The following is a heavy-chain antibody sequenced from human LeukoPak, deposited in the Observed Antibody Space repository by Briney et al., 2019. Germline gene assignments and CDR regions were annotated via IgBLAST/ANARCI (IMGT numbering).Heavy chain of an antibody. V-gene: IGHV3-21*04. CDR1: GFTFSSYA. J-gene: IGHJ5*02. CDR2: ISSSSTSI. D-gene: IGHD2-15*01. CDR3: AKDRSVVVVAASWFDP. Sequence: GGSLRLSCAASGFTFSSYALNWVRQAPGKGLEWVSSISSSSTSIYYADSVRGRCTISRDNAKNSLYLQMNSLRAEDTAVYYCAKDRSVVVVAASWFDPWGQGTLVTVSS.